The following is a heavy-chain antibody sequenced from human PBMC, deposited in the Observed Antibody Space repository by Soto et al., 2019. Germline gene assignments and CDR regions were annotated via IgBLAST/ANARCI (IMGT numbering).Heavy chain of an antibody. D-gene: IGHD3-3*01. CDR2: INAGNGNT. Sequence: GASVKVSCKASGYTFTSHAMHWVRQAPGQRLEWMGWINAGNGNTKYSQKFQGRVTITTDTSTSTAYMELRSLRSDDTAVYYCGRRDDFWNGYIDYWGQGTLVTAPQ. CDR1: GYTFTSHA. CDR3: GRRDDFWNGYIDY. J-gene: IGHJ4*02. V-gene: IGHV1-3*01.